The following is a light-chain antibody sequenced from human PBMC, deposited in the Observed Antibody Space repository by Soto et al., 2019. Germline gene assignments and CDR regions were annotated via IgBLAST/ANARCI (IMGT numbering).Light chain of an antibody. V-gene: IGLV1-44*01. CDR1: GSNIGSNP. CDR3: AVWDDSLHARV. Sequence: QAVVTQAPSASGTPGQRVIISCSGSGSNIGSNPVNWYQQLPGTAPTLLIYVNNQRPSGVPDRFSGYKSGTSASLAISGLQSEDEADYYCAVWDDSLHARVFGGGTKLTVL. J-gene: IGLJ3*02. CDR2: VNN.